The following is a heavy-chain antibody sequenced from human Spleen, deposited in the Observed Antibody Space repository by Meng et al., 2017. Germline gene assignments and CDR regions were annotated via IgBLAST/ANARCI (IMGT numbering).Heavy chain of an antibody. CDR3: AKDQPNHYDFWSGYYEDYYYYYGMDV. CDR1: GFTFSSYW. CDR2: LSGGST. D-gene: IGHD3-3*01. V-gene: IGHV3-23*01. J-gene: IGHJ6*02. Sequence: GESLKISCVASGFTFSSYWLTWVRRAPGKGLEWLAALSGGSTYYADSVKGRFTISRDNSKNTLYLQMNSLRAEDTAVYYCAKDQPNHYDFWSGYYEDYYYYYGMDVWGQGTTVTVSS.